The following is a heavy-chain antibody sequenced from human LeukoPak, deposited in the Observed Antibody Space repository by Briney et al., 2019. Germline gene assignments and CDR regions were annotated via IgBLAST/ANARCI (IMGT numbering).Heavy chain of an antibody. V-gene: IGHV1-18*01. CDR1: GYTFTTYG. J-gene: IGHJ4*02. CDR3: ARERGGSSGCAE. D-gene: IGHD6-19*01. CDR2: ISAYNGNT. Sequence: ASVTVSYTSSGYTFTTYGISWVRQAPGQGLEWMGWISAYNGNTNYAQKLQGRVTMTTDTSTSTAYMELRRLRSDDTAVYYCARERGGSSGCAEWGQGTLGTLSA.